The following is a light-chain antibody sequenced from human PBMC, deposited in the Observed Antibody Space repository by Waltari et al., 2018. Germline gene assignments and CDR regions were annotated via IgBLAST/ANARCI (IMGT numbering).Light chain of an antibody. CDR3: QVWDSSTGV. CDR1: NNGRKN. CDR2: RYV. V-gene: IGLV3-9*01. Sequence: SSELTQPLPVPVVLGQTARITCGGNNNGRKNVHWYQQKPGQAPVLVIYRYVNRPTGIPERSSASNAGNTATLTISIAQAGDEADDYGQVWDSSTGVFGGGTKLPVL. J-gene: IGLJ2*01.